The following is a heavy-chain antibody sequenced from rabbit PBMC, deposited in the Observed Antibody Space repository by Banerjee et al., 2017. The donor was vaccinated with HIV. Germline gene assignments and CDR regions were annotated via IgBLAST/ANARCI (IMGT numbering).Heavy chain of an antibody. Sequence: QEQLEESGGDLVKPEGSLTLTCTASGIDFSSSYYMSWVRQAPGKGLEWIGCIYTGSGNAYYANWAKGRFTMSKASSTTVTLQMTSLTVADTATYFCARDGDYGGGDYGCYFNLWGPGTLVTVS. CDR2: IYTGSGNA. D-gene: IGHD2-1*01. J-gene: IGHJ4*01. V-gene: IGHV1S45*01. CDR3: ARDGDYGGGDYGCYFNL. CDR1: GIDFSSSYY.